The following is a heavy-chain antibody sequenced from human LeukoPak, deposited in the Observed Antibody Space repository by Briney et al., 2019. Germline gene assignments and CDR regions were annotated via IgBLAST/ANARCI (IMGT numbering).Heavy chain of an antibody. J-gene: IGHJ5*02. D-gene: IGHD2-2*01. CDR2: ISGSGGST. CDR1: GFTFSSYA. Sequence: GGSLRLSCVASGFTFSSYAMSWVRQAPGKGLEWVSAISGSGGSTYYADSVKGRFTISRDNSKNTLYLQMNSLRAEDTAVYYCAKDSPLYCSSTSCSRRPRFDPWGQGTLVTVSS. CDR3: AKDSPLYCSSTSCSRRPRFDP. V-gene: IGHV3-23*01.